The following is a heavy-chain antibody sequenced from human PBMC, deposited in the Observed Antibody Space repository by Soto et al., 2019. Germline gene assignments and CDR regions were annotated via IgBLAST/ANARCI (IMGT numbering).Heavy chain of an antibody. J-gene: IGHJ4*02. CDR1: GFSFGSYW. CDR3: ARDRGWQTFAY. Sequence: EVHLAESGGALVQPGGSLRLSCAASGFSFGSYWMSWVRQAPGKEPERVANINDGGSEIYYMDSVKGRFIISRDNAKNSVYLQMNSLRAEDTAVYYCARDRGWQTFAYWGQGTLVTVSS. V-gene: IGHV3-7*03. D-gene: IGHD3-10*01. CDR2: INDGGSEI.